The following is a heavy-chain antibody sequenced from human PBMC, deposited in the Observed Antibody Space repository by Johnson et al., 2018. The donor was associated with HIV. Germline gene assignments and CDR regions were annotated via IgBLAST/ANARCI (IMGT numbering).Heavy chain of an antibody. Sequence: QVQLVESGGGLVKPGGSLRLSCAASGFSFNNYAMHWVRQAPGKGLEWVAVISYGGNKQYYVDSVEGRFTISRHHSKNTLYLQMNSLRAEDTAVYYCAKDWSRTVGATLGPGAFDIWGQGTMVTVSS. J-gene: IGHJ3*02. CDR1: GFSFNNYA. D-gene: IGHD1-26*01. CDR3: AKDWSRTVGATLGPGAFDI. CDR2: ISYGGNKQ. V-gene: IGHV3-30-3*01.